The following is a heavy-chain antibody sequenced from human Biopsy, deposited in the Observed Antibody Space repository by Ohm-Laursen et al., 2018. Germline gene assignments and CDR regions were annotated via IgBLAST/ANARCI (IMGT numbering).Heavy chain of an antibody. CDR3: AREGGGLLPIRLTDF. J-gene: IGHJ4*02. V-gene: IGHV4-34*01. CDR2: INHRGRP. D-gene: IGHD1-26*01. CDR1: GESFSDYY. Sequence: GTLSLTCEVSGESFSDYYWSWIRQSPGKGLEWIGEINHRGRPSYSPSLQSRVTISVDASKNQFSLNMKLVTAADTAVYFCAREGGGLLPIRLTDFWGPGMMVTVSS.